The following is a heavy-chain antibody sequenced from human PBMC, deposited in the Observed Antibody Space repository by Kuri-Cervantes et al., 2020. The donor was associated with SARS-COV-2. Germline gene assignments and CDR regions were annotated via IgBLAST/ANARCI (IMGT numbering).Heavy chain of an antibody. V-gene: IGHV3-74*01. Sequence: GGSLRLSCAASGFTFSGHWIQWVRQAPGKGLVWVSRINPDGSYTNNADSVKGRFTLSRDNAKNMLFLQLNSLRAEDTAVYYCVRDGDHWNFDYWGQGTLVTVSS. J-gene: IGHJ4*02. CDR3: VRDGDHWNFDY. CDR1: GFTFSGHW. CDR2: INPDGSYT. D-gene: IGHD1-1*01.